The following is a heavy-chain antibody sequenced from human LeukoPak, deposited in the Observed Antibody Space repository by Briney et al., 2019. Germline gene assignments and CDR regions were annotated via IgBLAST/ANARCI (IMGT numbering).Heavy chain of an antibody. CDR3: AILSVVVSAADPGHY. CDR2: ISVSGGTT. CDR1: GFTFSSYG. D-gene: IGHD2-2*01. Sequence: GGSLRLSCAASGFTFSSYGMNWVRRAPGKGLEWVSAISVSGGTTYYADSVKGRFTISRDNSKNTLYLQMNSLRAEATAVYYCAILSVVVSAADPGHYGARGPGVTV. V-gene: IGHV3-23*01. J-gene: IGHJ4*02.